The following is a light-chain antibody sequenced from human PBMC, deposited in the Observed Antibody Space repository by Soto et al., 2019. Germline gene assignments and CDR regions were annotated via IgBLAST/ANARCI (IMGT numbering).Light chain of an antibody. V-gene: IGLV1-44*01. J-gene: IGLJ3*02. CDR3: AAWDDSLNGWV. Sequence: QSVLTQPPSASGTPGQRVTISCSGISSNIGTNTVNWYQQLPGTAPKLLIYDNNHRPSGVPDRFSGSKSGTSASLAISGLQSEPEADYYCAAWDDSLNGWVFGGGTKLTVL. CDR2: DNN. CDR1: SSNIGTNT.